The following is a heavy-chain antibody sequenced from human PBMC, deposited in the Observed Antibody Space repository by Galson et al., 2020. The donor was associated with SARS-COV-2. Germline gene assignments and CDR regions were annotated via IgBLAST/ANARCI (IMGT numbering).Heavy chain of an antibody. CDR2: ISNSGSTI. CDR3: VRDNYDSGGYYSL. J-gene: IGHJ4*02. CDR1: GFTFSDYY. D-gene: IGHD3-22*01. Sequence: KIGESLKISCAASGFTFSDYYMSWIRQAPGKGLEWVSYISNSGSTIYYADSVRGRFTISRDNAKNSLYLQVNSLRAEDTAIYYCVRDNYDSGGYYSLWGQGTLVTVSS. V-gene: IGHV3-11*01.